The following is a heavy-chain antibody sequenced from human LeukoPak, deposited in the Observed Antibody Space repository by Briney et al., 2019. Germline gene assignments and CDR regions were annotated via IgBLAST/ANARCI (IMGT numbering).Heavy chain of an antibody. CDR1: GFTFSSYG. D-gene: IGHD4-17*01. J-gene: IGHJ4*02. CDR3: ASTVSFDY. Sequence: GGSLRLSCAASGFTFSSYGMHWVRQAPGRGLEWVAVISYDGSNKYYADSVKGRFTISRDNSKNTLYLQMNSLRAEDTAVYYCASTVSFDYWGQGTLVTVSS. V-gene: IGHV3-30*03. CDR2: ISYDGSNK.